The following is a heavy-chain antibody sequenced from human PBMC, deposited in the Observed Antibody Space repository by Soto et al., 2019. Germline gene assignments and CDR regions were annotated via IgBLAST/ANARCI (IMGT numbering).Heavy chain of an antibody. CDR1: GYTLTELS. J-gene: IGHJ5*02. D-gene: IGHD4-4*01. CDR2: FDPEDGET. CDR3: ARDGSFYYSNPIFNWFDP. Sequence: ASVKVSCKVSGYTLTELSMHCVRQAPGKGLEWMGGFDPEDGETIYAQKFQGRVTMTEDTSTDTAYMELSSLRSEDTAVYYCARDGSFYYSNPIFNWFDPWGQGTLVTVSS. V-gene: IGHV1-24*01.